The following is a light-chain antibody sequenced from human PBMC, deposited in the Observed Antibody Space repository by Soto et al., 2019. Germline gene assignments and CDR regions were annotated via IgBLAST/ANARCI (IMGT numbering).Light chain of an antibody. CDR1: QSVSRY. V-gene: IGKV3-11*01. CDR3: QQRFSWPPT. J-gene: IGKJ4*01. Sequence: EIGLTQSPATLSLSPGDRATLSCRASQSVSRYLAWYQQKPGQAPRLLIHDTSTRATGVPDTFSGSVSGTEFTLTISSLEPEDSAMYYCQQRFSWPPTFGGGTHVEIK. CDR2: DTS.